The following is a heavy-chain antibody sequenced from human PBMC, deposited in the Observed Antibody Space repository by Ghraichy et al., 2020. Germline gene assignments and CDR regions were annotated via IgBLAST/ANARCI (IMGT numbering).Heavy chain of an antibody. V-gene: IGHV4-59*01. CDR2: IYYSGST. D-gene: IGHD3-9*01. J-gene: IGHJ6*02. CDR3: ARGRDKLRYFDWVPGHYYYYGMDV. Sequence: SETLSLTCTVSGGSISSYYWSWIRQPPGKGLEWIGYIYYSGSTNYNPSLKSRVTISVDTSKNQFSLKLSSVTAADTAVYYCARGRDKLRYFDWVPGHYYYYGMDVWGQGTTVTVSS. CDR1: GGSISSYY.